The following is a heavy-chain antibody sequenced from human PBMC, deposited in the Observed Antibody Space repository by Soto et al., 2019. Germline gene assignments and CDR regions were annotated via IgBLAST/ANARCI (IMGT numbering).Heavy chain of an antibody. J-gene: IGHJ4*02. CDR2: ISNYNGDT. D-gene: IGHD3-10*02. CDR1: GYTFTSYG. Sequence: QVQLVQSGAEVKKPGASVKVSCKASGYTFTSYGISWVRQAPGQGLELMGLISNYNGDTNYAQKLQGRVTMTTDTSTSTAYMELRSLKAVDTAVYYCTRGGQLFAGNYFDYWGQGTLVTVSS. V-gene: IGHV1-18*01. CDR3: TRGGQLFAGNYFDY.